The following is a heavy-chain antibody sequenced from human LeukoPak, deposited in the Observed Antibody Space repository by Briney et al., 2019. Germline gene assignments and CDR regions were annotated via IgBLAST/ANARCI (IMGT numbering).Heavy chain of an antibody. J-gene: IGHJ4*02. V-gene: IGHV3-74*01. CDR1: GFTFSSYW. CDR2: INSDGSST. D-gene: IGHD6-19*01. Sequence: PGGSLRLSCAASGFTFSSYWMHWVRQAPGKGLVWVSRINSDGSSTSYADSVKGRFTISRDNAKNTLYLQMNSLRAEDTAVYYCARAGGEQWLPAHFDYWAREPWSPSPQ. CDR3: ARAGGEQWLPAHFDY.